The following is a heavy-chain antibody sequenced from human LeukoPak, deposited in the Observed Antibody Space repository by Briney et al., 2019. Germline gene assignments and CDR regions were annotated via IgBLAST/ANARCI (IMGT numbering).Heavy chain of an antibody. Sequence: GESLKISCKASGYTFTGYYMHWVRQAPGQGLEWMGWINPNSGGTNYAQKFQGRVTMTRDTSISTAYMELSRLRSDDTAVYYCARAATVTPYYFDYWGQGTLVTVSS. CDR1: GYTFTGYY. J-gene: IGHJ4*02. CDR2: INPNSGGT. V-gene: IGHV1-2*02. CDR3: ARAATVTPYYFDY. D-gene: IGHD4-17*01.